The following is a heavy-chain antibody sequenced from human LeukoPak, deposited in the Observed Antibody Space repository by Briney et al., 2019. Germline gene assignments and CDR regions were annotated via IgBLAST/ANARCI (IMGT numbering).Heavy chain of an antibody. CDR3: ARGPTTWPPYFDY. CDR1: GGTFSSYA. CDR2: IIPILGIA. J-gene: IGHJ4*02. V-gene: IGHV1-69*04. D-gene: IGHD4-17*01. Sequence: ASVKVSCKASGGTFSSYAISWVRQAPGQGLEWMGRIIPILGIANYAQKFQGRVTITADKSTSTAYMELSSLRSEDTAVYYCARGPTTWPPYFDYWGQGTLVTVSS.